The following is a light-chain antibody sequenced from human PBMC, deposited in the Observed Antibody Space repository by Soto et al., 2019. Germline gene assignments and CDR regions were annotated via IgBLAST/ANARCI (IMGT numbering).Light chain of an antibody. J-gene: IGKJ1*01. V-gene: IGKV1-5*01. CDR1: QSISNW. CDR2: HAS. Sequence: DSQMTQSPSTLPASVGDRVTITCRASQSISNWLAWYQHKPGTAPKLLLYHASTLESGVPSRFSGSGSGTEFSLTLSSMQPDDFATYYCQQYNTYSFGQGTKVEIK. CDR3: QQYNTYS.